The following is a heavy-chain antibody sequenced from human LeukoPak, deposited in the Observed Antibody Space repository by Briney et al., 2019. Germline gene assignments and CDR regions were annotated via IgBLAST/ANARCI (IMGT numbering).Heavy chain of an antibody. CDR3: ARESYGAPYYYDSSGYYVYFDY. CDR2: MNPNSGNT. CDR1: GYTFTSYD. D-gene: IGHD3-22*01. V-gene: IGHV1-8*01. J-gene: IGHJ4*02. Sequence: ASVKVSCKASGYTFTSYDINWVRQATGQGLEWMGWMNPNSGNTGYAQKFQGRVTMTRNTSISTAYMELSSLRAEDTAVYYCARESYGAPYYYDSSGYYVYFDYWGQGTLVTVSS.